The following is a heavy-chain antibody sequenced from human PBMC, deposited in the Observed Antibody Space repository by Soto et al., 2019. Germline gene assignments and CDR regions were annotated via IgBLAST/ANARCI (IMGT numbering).Heavy chain of an antibody. V-gene: IGHV4-59*08. CDR1: GGSISSYY. J-gene: IGHJ6*03. D-gene: IGHD3-16*02. CDR2: IYYSGST. Sequence: SETLSLTCYVSGGSISSYYWSWIRQPPGKGLEWIGYIYYSGSTNYNPSLKSRVTISVDTSKNQFSLKLSSVTAADTAVYYCARLRADYIWGSYRPAIGNYYYYYMDVWGKGTTVTVSS. CDR3: ARLRADYIWGSYRPAIGNYYYYYMDV.